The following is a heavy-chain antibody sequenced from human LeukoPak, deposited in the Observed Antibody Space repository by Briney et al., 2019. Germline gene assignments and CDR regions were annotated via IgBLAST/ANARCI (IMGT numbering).Heavy chain of an antibody. V-gene: IGHV2-5*02. J-gene: IGHJ4*02. CDR1: GFSLRTSGVG. CDR3: AHIGGYGDYVIDFDY. D-gene: IGHD4-17*01. Sequence: SGPTLVNPTHTLTLTCTFSGFSLRTSGVGVGWIRQPPRKALERLALIYWDDDKRYSPSLKSRLTITKDTSKNQVVLTMTNMDPVDTATYYCAHIGGYGDYVIDFDYWGQGTLVTVSS. CDR2: IYWDDDK.